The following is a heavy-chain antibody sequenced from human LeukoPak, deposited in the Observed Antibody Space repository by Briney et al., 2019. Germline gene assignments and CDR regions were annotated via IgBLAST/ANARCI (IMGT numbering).Heavy chain of an antibody. Sequence: GGSLRLSCAASGFTFSTYSMNWVRQAPGKGLEWVSSLSSSSTYMYYADSVKGRFTISRDSAKNSLYLQMNNLRAGDTAVYYCARGRDSITGDQSDYWGQGTLVTVSS. CDR1: GFTFSTYS. CDR2: LSSSSTYM. D-gene: IGHD1-20*01. J-gene: IGHJ4*02. CDR3: ARGRDSITGDQSDY. V-gene: IGHV3-21*01.